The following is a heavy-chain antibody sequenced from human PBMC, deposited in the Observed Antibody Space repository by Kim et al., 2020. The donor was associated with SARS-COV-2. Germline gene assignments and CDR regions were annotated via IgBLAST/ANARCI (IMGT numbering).Heavy chain of an antibody. V-gene: IGHV4-34*01. CDR2: INNSGST. Sequence: SETLSLTCAVYGGSFSGYYWSWIRQPPGKGLEWIGEINNSGSTNYNPSLKSRVTISVDTSKNQFSLKLSSVTAADTAVYYCARAVVIAAAVRYYYYGMDVWGQGTTVTVSS. CDR1: GGSFSGYY. D-gene: IGHD6-13*01. CDR3: ARAVVIAAAVRYYYYGMDV. J-gene: IGHJ6*02.